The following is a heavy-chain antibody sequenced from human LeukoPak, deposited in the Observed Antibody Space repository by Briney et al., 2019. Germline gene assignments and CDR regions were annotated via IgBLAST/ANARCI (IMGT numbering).Heavy chain of an antibody. D-gene: IGHD3-22*01. CDR3: AKDINSSGKADAFDI. J-gene: IGHJ3*02. CDR2: ISWNSGSI. V-gene: IGHV3-9*01. CDR1: GFSFDGYA. Sequence: PGGSLRLSCAASGFSFDGYAMHWVRQAPGKGLERVSGISWNSGSIGYADSVKGRFTISRDNAKNSLYLQMNSLRAEDTALYYCAKDINSSGKADAFDIWGQGTMVTVSS.